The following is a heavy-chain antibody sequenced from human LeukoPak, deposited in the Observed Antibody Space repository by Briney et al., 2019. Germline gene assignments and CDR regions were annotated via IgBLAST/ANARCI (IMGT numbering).Heavy chain of an antibody. CDR1: GFTFSSYA. J-gene: IGHJ3*02. CDR2: ISGSGGST. Sequence: GGSLRLSCAASGFTFSSYAMSWVCQAPGKGLEWVSSISGSGGSTYYADSVRGRFTVSRDNSRNTLALQMNSLRAEDTAVYYCAGSPTVDAAFDIWGQGTMVTVSS. D-gene: IGHD4-23*01. V-gene: IGHV3-23*01. CDR3: AGSPTVDAAFDI.